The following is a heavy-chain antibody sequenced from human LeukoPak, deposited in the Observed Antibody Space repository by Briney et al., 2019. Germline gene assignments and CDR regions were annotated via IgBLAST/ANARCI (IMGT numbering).Heavy chain of an antibody. J-gene: IGHJ4*02. CDR1: GYTFTGYY. Sequence: GSVKVSCKASGYTFTGYYMHWVRQAPGQGLEWMGWINPNSGGTNYAQKFQGRVTMTRDTSISTAYMELSRLRSDDTAVYYCARARSPTVTTVLSDYWGQGTLVTVSS. V-gene: IGHV1-2*02. CDR3: ARARSPTVTTVLSDY. CDR2: INPNSGGT. D-gene: IGHD4-17*01.